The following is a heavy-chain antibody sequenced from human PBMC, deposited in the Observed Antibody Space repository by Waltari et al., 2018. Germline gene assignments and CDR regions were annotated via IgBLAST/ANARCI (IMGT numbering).Heavy chain of an antibody. CDR1: GFTFGDYA. D-gene: IGHD5-12*01. CDR2: IRSKARGGTT. CDR3: ARDHDYSFVDY. J-gene: IGHJ4*02. V-gene: IGHV3-49*03. Sequence: EVFLAESGGGLVQPGRSLSLSCATSGFTFGDYALSWFRQAPGKGLEWVVCIRSKARGGTTQYGASVKTRFAISRDDSKSIAYLQMNSLTIEDTAMYYCARDHDYSFVDYWGQGTLVTVSS.